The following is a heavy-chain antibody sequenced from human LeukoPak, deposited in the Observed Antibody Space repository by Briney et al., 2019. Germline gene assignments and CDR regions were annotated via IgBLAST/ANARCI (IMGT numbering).Heavy chain of an antibody. J-gene: IGHJ4*02. D-gene: IGHD1-26*01. CDR1: GGSISSSLYH. CDR3: ARDQYGSYYYFDY. Sequence: KTSETLSLTCTVSGGSISSSLYHWGWIRQSPGKNLEWLGSIYYTGTTHYNPSLKSRVTISVDTSKNQFSLKLSSVTAADTAVYYCARDQYGSYYYFDYWGQGTLVTVSS. CDR2: IYYTGTT. V-gene: IGHV4-39*07.